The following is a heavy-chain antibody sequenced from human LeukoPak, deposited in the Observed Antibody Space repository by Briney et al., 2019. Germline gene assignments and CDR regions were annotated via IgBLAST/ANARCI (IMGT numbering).Heavy chain of an antibody. J-gene: IGHJ4*02. D-gene: IGHD3-22*01. V-gene: IGHV3-23*01. CDR1: GFTFSSYA. Sequence: GGSLRLSCAASGFTFSSYAMSWVRQAPGKGLEWVSGISGSGGSTYYADSVKGRFSISRENSKNTLYLQMNSLRAEDTAVYYCAKGLNYDSSGYSPYYFDYWGQGTLVTVSS. CDR3: AKGLNYDSSGYSPYYFDY. CDR2: ISGSGGST.